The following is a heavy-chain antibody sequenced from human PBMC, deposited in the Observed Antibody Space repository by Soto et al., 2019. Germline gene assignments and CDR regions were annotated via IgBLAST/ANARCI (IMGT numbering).Heavy chain of an antibody. J-gene: IGHJ4*02. Sequence: EVQLVESGGGLVQPGGSLRLSCAASGFTFSSYSMHWVRQAPGKGLEWVSYISSSSSTIYYADSVKGRFTISTDNAKNSLYLLMNSLRDEDTAVYYCAREACSGGSCYSLYWGQGTLVTVSS. D-gene: IGHD2-15*01. CDR1: GFTFSSYS. CDR2: ISSSSSTI. V-gene: IGHV3-48*02. CDR3: AREACSGGSCYSLY.